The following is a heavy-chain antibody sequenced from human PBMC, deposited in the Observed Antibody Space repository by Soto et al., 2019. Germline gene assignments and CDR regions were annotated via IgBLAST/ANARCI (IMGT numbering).Heavy chain of an antibody. CDR2: FYYTGST. D-gene: IGHD3-22*01. J-gene: IGHJ4*02. Sequence: SETLSLTCTVSGGSVSSGNYYWSWIRQPPGKGLEWIGYFYYTGSTNYNPSLKSRVTISIDASKNQFSLRLSSVTAADTAVYYCARSMYYSDGSNYSPFAYRGQGTLVTVSS. V-gene: IGHV4-61*01. CDR1: GGSVSSGNYY. CDR3: ARSMYYSDGSNYSPFAY.